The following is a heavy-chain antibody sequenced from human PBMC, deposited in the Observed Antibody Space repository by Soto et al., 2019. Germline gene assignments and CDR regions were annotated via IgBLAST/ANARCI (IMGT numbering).Heavy chain of an antibody. V-gene: IGHV4-59*01. CDR2: ISYMGTT. CDR1: GGSMNNDY. Sequence: QVQLQESGPGLVKPSETLSLTCTVSGGSMNNDYWSWSRQAPGKGLQYIGYISYMGTTNYNPSLKSRVTISVDTSKNKFSLKLTSVTAADTALYYCPKSGGGYVNSGYYGGDYDSWGRGTLVTVSS. CDR3: PKSGGGYVNSGYYGGDYDS. D-gene: IGHD3-22*01. J-gene: IGHJ4*02.